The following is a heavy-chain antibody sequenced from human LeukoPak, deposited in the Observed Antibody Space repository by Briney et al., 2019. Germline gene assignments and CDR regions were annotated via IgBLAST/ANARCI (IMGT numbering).Heavy chain of an antibody. CDR1: GYSISSGFY. CDR2: IYHSGTS. J-gene: IGHJ4*02. CDR3: ARGDYGDYVNYYFDY. Sequence: SETLSLTCTVSGYSISSGFYWGWIRQPPGKGLEWIGSIYHSGTSYYNPSLKSRVTISVDTSKNQFSLKLSSVTAADTAVYYCARGDYGDYVNYYFDYWGQGTLVTVSS. V-gene: IGHV4-38-2*02. D-gene: IGHD4-17*01.